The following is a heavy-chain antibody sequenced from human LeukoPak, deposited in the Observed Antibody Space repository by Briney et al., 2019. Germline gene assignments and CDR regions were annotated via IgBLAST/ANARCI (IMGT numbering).Heavy chain of an antibody. V-gene: IGHV4-39*02. D-gene: IGHD3-22*01. CDR3: ARRRYYDSTGYFD. J-gene: IGHJ1*01. Sequence: SETPTLTCTVSGGFISSSSYYWGWIRQPPGKGLEWIGDIYYSGRTYYNPSLRSRGSISLDTSMNHFSLTLSSVTAADTAVYYCARRRYYDSTGYFDWGRGSLVIVSS. CDR2: IYYSGRT. CDR1: GGFISSSSYY.